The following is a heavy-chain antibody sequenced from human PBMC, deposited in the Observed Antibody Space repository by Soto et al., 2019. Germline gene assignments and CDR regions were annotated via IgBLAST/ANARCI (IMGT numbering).Heavy chain of an antibody. CDR1: GFTFSSYG. CDR2: ISYDGSNK. V-gene: IGHV3-30*18. Sequence: GGSLRLSCAASGFTFSSYGMHWVRQAPGKGLEWVAVISYDGSNKYYADSVKGRFTISRDNSKTTLYLQMNSLRAEDTAVYYCAKELVLGIQLWLGYYFDYWGQGTLVTVSS. D-gene: IGHD5-18*01. CDR3: AKELVLGIQLWLGYYFDY. J-gene: IGHJ4*02.